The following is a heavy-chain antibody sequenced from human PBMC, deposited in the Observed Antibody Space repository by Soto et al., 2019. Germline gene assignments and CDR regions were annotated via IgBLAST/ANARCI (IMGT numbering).Heavy chain of an antibody. D-gene: IGHD3-10*01. CDR1: GFTFIAYW. CDR2: INGDGIST. V-gene: IGHV3-74*01. J-gene: IGHJ5*02. CDR3: ARVLYGSGSNWFDP. Sequence: EVQLVESGGGSVHPGGPLRISCAASGFTFIAYWLHWVPKAPGKGLVWVSRINGDGISTCYADSVKGGFTIPRDNAKNTLYLQMNSLRAEDTAVYYCARVLYGSGSNWFDPWGQGTLVTVSS.